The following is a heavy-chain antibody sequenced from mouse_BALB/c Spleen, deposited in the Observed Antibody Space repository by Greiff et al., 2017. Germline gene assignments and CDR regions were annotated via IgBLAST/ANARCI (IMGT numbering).Heavy chain of an antibody. CDR1: GFSLTSYG. Sequence: VQLQQSGPGLVQPSQSLSITCTVSGFSLTSYGVHWVRQSPGKGLEWLGVIWSGGSTDYNAAFISRLSISKDNSKSQVFFKMNSLQANDTAIYYWARPLYYRYDGGAFAYWGEGTLVTVSA. CDR2: IWSGGST. CDR3: ARPLYYRYDGGAFAY. V-gene: IGHV2-2*02. J-gene: IGHJ3*01. D-gene: IGHD2-14*01.